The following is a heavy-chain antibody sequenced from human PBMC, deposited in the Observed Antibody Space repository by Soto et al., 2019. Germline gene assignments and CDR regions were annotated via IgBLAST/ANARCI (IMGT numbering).Heavy chain of an antibody. CDR2: INSGGRT. CDR1: GFTVSSNY. J-gene: IGHJ4*02. CDR3: AKDLRPDGVWDFDY. Sequence: GGSLRLSCAASGFTVSSNYMSWVRQAPGKGLEWVSGINSGGRTYYADSVKGRFTISRDDSKNTLYLQIISLRAEDTAVYYCAKDLRPDGVWDFDYWGQGTLVTVSS. V-gene: IGHV3-53*01. D-gene: IGHD4-17*01.